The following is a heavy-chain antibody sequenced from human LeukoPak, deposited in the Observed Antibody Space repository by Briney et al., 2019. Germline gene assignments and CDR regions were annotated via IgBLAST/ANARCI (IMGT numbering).Heavy chain of an antibody. D-gene: IGHD4-17*01. CDR1: GFTFSSYA. V-gene: IGHV3-30-3*01. CDR2: ISYDGSNK. CDR3: TTVDYGDLTPAASSDY. Sequence: GGSLRLSCAASGFTFSSYAMHWVRQAPGKGLEWVAVISYDGSNKYYADSVKGRFTISRDNSKNTLYLQMNSLKIEDTAVYYCTTVDYGDLTPAASSDYWGQGTLVTVSS. J-gene: IGHJ4*02.